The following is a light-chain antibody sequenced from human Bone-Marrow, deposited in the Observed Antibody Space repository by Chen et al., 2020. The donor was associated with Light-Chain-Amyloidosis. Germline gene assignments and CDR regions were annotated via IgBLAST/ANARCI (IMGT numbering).Light chain of an antibody. Sequence: SYVLTQPSSVSVAPGQTATIACGGNNIGSTSVHRYQQTPGQAPLLVVYDASDRPSGIPERLSGSNSGNAATLTISRVEAGDEADYYCQVWDRSSDRPVFGGGTKLTVL. CDR1: NIGSTS. J-gene: IGLJ3*02. CDR2: DAS. CDR3: QVWDRSSDRPV. V-gene: IGLV3-21*02.